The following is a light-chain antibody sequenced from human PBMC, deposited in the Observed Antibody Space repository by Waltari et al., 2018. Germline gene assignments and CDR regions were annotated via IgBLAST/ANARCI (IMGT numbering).Light chain of an antibody. CDR2: HAS. Sequence: DIVMTQSPGTLSVSPGERATLACRASQSVSNKVAWFQQKPGQAHRLLIYHASARATGVPARFSGSASGTEFTLTISSLQSEDFGVYYCQQYNNWPFTFGPGTKMAIK. CDR1: QSVSNK. J-gene: IGKJ3*01. CDR3: QQYNNWPFT. V-gene: IGKV3-15*01.